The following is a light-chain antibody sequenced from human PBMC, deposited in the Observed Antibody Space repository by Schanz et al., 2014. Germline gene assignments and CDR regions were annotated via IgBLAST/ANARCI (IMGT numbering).Light chain of an antibody. V-gene: IGLV8-61*01. Sequence: QTVVTQEPSFSVSPGGTVTLTCGLSSGSVSTSHAPSWYQQTPGQAPRTLIYSTNTRSSGVPDRFSGSILGSKAALTITGVQADDESDYYCVLYMNSGIWVFGGGTKLTVL. J-gene: IGLJ3*02. CDR2: STN. CDR3: VLYMNSGIWV. CDR1: SGSVSTSHA.